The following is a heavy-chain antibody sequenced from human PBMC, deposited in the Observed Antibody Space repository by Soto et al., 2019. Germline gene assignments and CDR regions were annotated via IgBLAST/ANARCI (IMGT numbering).Heavy chain of an antibody. J-gene: IGHJ4*02. CDR1: GYSIRSDYY. V-gene: IGHV4-38-2*01. CDR3: ERVTGSKGYFDY. CDR2: IYQSGTA. Sequence: PSETLSLTCAVSGYSIRSDYYWGWIRQPPGKGLEWIGSIYQSGTAYYNPSLKSRVTISVDTSKNQFSLRVSSVTAADTAVYYSERVTGSKGYFDYWGQGTLVTVSS. D-gene: IGHD2-2*01.